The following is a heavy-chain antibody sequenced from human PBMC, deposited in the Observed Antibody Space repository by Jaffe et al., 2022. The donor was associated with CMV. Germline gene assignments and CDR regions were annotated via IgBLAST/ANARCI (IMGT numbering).Heavy chain of an antibody. V-gene: IGHV4-34*01. CDR3: ASLGEGQWLVRGYYYMDV. J-gene: IGHJ6*03. D-gene: IGHD6-19*01. Sequence: QVQLQQWGAGLLKPSETLSLTCAVYGGSFSGYYWSWIRQPPGKGLEWIGEINHSGSTNYNPSLKSRVTISVDTSKNQFSLKLSSVTAADTAVYYCASLGEGQWLVRGYYYMDVWGKGTTVTVSS. CDR1: GGSFSGYY. CDR2: INHSGST.